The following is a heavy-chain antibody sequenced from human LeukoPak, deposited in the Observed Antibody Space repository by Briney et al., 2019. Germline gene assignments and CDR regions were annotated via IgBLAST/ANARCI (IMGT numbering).Heavy chain of an antibody. V-gene: IGHV3-23*01. J-gene: IGHJ4*02. D-gene: IGHD2-15*01. Sequence: GGSLRLSCTASGFTFSNYAMSWVRQAPGKGLEWVAEISASGVTTYYADSVRGRFTISRDNSKNTLYLQMNSLRVDDTAIYYSCSGCSCYYWGQGSLVTVSS. CDR2: ISASGVTT. CDR3: CSGCSCYY. CDR1: GFTFSNYA.